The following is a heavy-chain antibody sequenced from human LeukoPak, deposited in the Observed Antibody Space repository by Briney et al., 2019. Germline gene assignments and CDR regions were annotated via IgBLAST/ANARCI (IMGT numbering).Heavy chain of an antibody. CDR2: IYSTGST. CDR1: GGSIRTYY. Sequence: SESLSLTCTVSGGSIRTYYWSWIRQAAGKGLEWIGRIYSTGSTNYSPSLKSRVTMSVDKSKNQFSLNLSSVTAADTAVYYCARGIADPYSFDSWGQGTLVTVSS. J-gene: IGHJ4*02. D-gene: IGHD6-13*01. CDR3: ARGIADPYSFDS. V-gene: IGHV4-4*07.